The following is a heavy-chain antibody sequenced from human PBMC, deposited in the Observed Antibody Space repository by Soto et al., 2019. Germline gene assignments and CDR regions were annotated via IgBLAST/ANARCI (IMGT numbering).Heavy chain of an antibody. J-gene: IGHJ4*02. CDR3: AKGLGYSGYDYVYYFDY. V-gene: IGHV3-23*01. D-gene: IGHD5-12*01. CDR1: GFTFSSYA. CDR2: ISGSGGST. Sequence: GGSLRLSCAASGFTFSSYAMSWVRQAPGKGLEWVSAISGSGGSTYYADSVKGRFTISRDNSKNTLYLQMNSLRAEDTAVYYCAKGLGYSGYDYVYYFDYWGQGTLVTVSS.